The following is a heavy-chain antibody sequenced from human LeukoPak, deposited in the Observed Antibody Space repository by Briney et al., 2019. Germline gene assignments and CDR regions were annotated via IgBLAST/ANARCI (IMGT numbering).Heavy chain of an antibody. Sequence: GGSLRLSCAPSGSTFSSYSMNWVRQAPGKGLEWVSSISSSSSYIYYADSVKGRFTISRDNAKNSLYLQMNSLRAEDTAVYYCASKSPNTSSSPFDYWGQGTLVTVSS. CDR1: GSTFSSYS. D-gene: IGHD6-13*01. J-gene: IGHJ4*02. CDR2: ISSSSSYI. CDR3: ASKSPNTSSSPFDY. V-gene: IGHV3-21*01.